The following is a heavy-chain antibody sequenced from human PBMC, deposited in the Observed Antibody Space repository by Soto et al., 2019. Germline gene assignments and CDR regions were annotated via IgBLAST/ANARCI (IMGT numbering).Heavy chain of an antibody. CDR1: GGSISSGGYY. CDR3: ARIPLWFGELLHAFDI. J-gene: IGHJ3*02. Sequence: SETLSLTCTVSGGSISSGGYYWSWIRQHPGKGLEWIGYIYYSGSTYYNPSLKSRVTISVDTSKNQFSLKLSSVTAADTAVYYCARIPLWFGELLHAFDIWGQGTMVTVSS. V-gene: IGHV4-31*03. CDR2: IYYSGST. D-gene: IGHD3-10*01.